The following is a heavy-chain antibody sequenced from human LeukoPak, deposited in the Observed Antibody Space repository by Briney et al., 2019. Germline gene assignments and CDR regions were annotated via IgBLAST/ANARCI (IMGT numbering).Heavy chain of an antibody. Sequence: PGGSLRLSCAASGFTFSSYAMHWLRQAPGKGLEWVAVISYDGSNKYYADSVKGRFTISRDNSKNTLYLQMNSLRAEDTAVYYCARTRSYCSSTSCYIGYYYYGMDVWGQGTTVTVSS. J-gene: IGHJ6*02. V-gene: IGHV3-30-3*01. D-gene: IGHD2-2*02. CDR2: ISYDGSNK. CDR3: ARTRSYCSSTSCYIGYYYYGMDV. CDR1: GFTFSSYA.